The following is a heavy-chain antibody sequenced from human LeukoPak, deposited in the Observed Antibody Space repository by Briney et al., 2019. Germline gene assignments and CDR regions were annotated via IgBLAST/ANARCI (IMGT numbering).Heavy chain of an antibody. CDR1: GFTFSDYY. V-gene: IGHV3-7*01. Sequence: GGSLRLSCAAFGFTFSDYYMSWIRQAPGKGLEWVANIKKDGSEKYYVDSVRGRFTISRDNAKNSLYLQMNSLRAEDTAVYYCAADGYSSPFDYWGQGTLVTVSS. CDR3: AADGYSSPFDY. J-gene: IGHJ4*02. CDR2: IKKDGSEK. D-gene: IGHD5-24*01.